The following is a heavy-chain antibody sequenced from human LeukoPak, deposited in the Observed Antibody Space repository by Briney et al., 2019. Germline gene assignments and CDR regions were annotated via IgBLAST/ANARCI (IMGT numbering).Heavy chain of an antibody. CDR2: IYHSGST. D-gene: IGHD6-13*01. V-gene: IGHV4-38-2*01. CDR1: NYSISSGYY. J-gene: IGHJ4*02. CDR3: ARRLQQLGAFDY. Sequence: SETLSLTCAVSNYSISSGYYWGWIRQPPGKGLELIGNIYHSGSTYYNPSLKSRVTISVDTSKNQFSLKLSSVTAADTAVYYCARRLQQLGAFDYCGQGTLVTVSA.